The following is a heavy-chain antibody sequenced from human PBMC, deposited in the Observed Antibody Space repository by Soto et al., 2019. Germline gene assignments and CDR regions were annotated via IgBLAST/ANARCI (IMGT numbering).Heavy chain of an antibody. CDR2: IGPGSGAT. J-gene: IGHJ4*02. CDR3: GRGRSGQIVVFY. Sequence: ASVKVSCKASGYTFTGHYIHWVRQAPEQGPEWMGEIGPGSGATRYAQRFQGRVTMTRDMSITTVYMELNNLSPDDTAVYYCGRGRSGQIVVFYWGQGTPVTVAS. CDR1: GYTFTGHY. D-gene: IGHD1-26*01. V-gene: IGHV1-2*02.